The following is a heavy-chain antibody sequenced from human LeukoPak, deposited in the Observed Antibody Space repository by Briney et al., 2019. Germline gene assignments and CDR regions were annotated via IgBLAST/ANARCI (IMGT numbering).Heavy chain of an antibody. D-gene: IGHD3-22*01. Sequence: GGSLRLSCAGSGFTFSSHWIGWVRQAPGKGLEWVAVTSYDGSNKYYRDSVRGRFTISRDNSKNTLYLQMNSLRAEDTAVYYCAKGGETSGFYGGPDYWGQGTLVTVSS. CDR3: AKGGETSGFYGGPDY. V-gene: IGHV3-30*18. J-gene: IGHJ4*02. CDR1: GFTFSSHW. CDR2: TSYDGSNK.